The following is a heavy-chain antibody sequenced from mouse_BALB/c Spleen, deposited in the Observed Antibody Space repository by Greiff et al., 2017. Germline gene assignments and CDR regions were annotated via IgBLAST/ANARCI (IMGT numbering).Heavy chain of an antibody. CDR2: IDPANGNT. CDR3: ARSDWFAY. J-gene: IGHJ3*01. V-gene: IGHV14-3*02. CDR1: GFNIKDTY. Sequence: EVKLMESGAELVKPGASVKLSCTASGFNIKDTYMHWVKQRPEQGLEWIGRIDPANGNTKYDPKFQGKATITADTSSNTAYLQLSSLTSEDTAVYYCARSDWFAYWGQGTLVTVSA.